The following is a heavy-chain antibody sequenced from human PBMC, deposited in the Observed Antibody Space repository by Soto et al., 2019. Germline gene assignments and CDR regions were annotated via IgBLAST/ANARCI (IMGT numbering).Heavy chain of an antibody. V-gene: IGHV1-69*12. CDR3: GTLVGPSGSSYGWFDH. J-gene: IGHJ5*02. Sequence: QVHLVQSGAEVKKPGSSVKVSCKASGGTFSSYVISWVRQAPGQGLEWMGGIIPIFGKANYAQKFQGRATVDGNASTRGGYMELSSLSSEDAAGYYCGTLVGPSGSSYGWFDHWCQGTLVTVSS. D-gene: IGHD1-26*01. CDR2: IIPIFGKA. CDR1: GGTFSSYV.